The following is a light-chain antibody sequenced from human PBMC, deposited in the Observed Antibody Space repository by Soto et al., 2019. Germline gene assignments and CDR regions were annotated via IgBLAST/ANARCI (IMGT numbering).Light chain of an antibody. CDR2: DDS. CDR1: SSDVGGYNY. Sequence: QSVLTQPASVSGSPGQSITISCTGTSSDVGGYNYVSWYQQHPGKAPKLMIYDDSNRPSGVSNRFSGSKSGNTASLTISGLQAEDEADYYCSSYTSSSTAYVFGTGTKLTVL. J-gene: IGLJ1*01. CDR3: SSYTSSSTAYV. V-gene: IGLV2-14*01.